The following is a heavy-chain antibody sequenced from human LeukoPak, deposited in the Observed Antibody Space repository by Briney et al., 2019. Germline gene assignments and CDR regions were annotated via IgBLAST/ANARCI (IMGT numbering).Heavy chain of an antibody. CDR2: SIPICGTA. V-gene: IGHV1-69*13. D-gene: IGHD3-22*01. Sequence: GASVKVSCKASGGTFSSYAISWVRQAPGQGLEWMGGSIPICGTANYAQKFQGRVTITADESTSTAYMELSSLRSEDTAVYYCARSPGFGIYDSSGYYFHLANWWFDPWGQGTLVTVSS. J-gene: IGHJ5*02. CDR3: ARSPGFGIYDSSGYYFHLANWWFDP. CDR1: GGTFSSYA.